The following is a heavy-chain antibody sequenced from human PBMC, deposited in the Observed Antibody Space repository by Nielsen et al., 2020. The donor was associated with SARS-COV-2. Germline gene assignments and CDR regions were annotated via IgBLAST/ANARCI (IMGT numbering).Heavy chain of an antibody. J-gene: IGHJ4*02. Sequence: SETLSLTCTVSGGAISSYYWSWIRQPPGKGLEWIGNMYYSGNTNYNPSLKSRVTISVDTSKNQLSLKLSSVTAADTAVYFCARLEFSPSSGWYLDYWGQGTLVTVSS. V-gene: IGHV4-59*01. CDR2: MYYSGNT. CDR1: GGAISSYY. CDR3: ARLEFSPSSGWYLDY. D-gene: IGHD6-19*01.